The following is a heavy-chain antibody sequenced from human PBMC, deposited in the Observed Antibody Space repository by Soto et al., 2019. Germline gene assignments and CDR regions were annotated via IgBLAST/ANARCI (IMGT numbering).Heavy chain of an antibody. D-gene: IGHD3-16*02. CDR2: IYSGGST. J-gene: IGHJ6*02. Sequence: EVQLVESGGGLIQPGGSLRLSCAASGFTVSSNYMSWVRQAPGKGLEWVSVIYSGGSTYYADSVKGRFTISRDNSKNTLYLQMNSLRAEDTAVYYCARDLIIAGVYAMDVWGQGTTVTVSS. CDR1: GFTVSSNY. CDR3: ARDLIIAGVYAMDV. V-gene: IGHV3-53*01.